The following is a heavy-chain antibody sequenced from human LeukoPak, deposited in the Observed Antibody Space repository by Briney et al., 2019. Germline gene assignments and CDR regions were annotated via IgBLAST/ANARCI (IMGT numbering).Heavy chain of an antibody. J-gene: IGHJ4*02. CDR2: INWNGGST. D-gene: IGHD3-3*01. CDR3: ARNRGTYYDFWSGYPDY. Sequence: GGSLRLSCAASGFTFDDYGMSWVRQAPGKGLEWVSGINWNGGSTGYADSVKGRFTISRDNAKNSLYLQMNSLRAEDTALYYCARNRGTYYDFWSGYPDYWGQGTLVTVSS. V-gene: IGHV3-20*04. CDR1: GFTFDDYG.